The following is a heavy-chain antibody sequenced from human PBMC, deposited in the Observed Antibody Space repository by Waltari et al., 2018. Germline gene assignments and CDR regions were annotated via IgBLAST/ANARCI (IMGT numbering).Heavy chain of an antibody. J-gene: IGHJ5*02. CDR1: GGTFSSYS. V-gene: IGHV1-69*08. CDR2: IIPIFGTA. CDR3: ARASYSGYDWGWFDP. D-gene: IGHD5-12*01. Sequence: QVQLVQSGAEVKKPGSSVKVSCKAYGGTFSSYSISRVRQAPGQGLEWMGRIIPIFGTANYAQKFQGRVTITADKSTSTAYMELSSLRSEDTAVYYCARASYSGYDWGWFDPWGQGTLVTVSS.